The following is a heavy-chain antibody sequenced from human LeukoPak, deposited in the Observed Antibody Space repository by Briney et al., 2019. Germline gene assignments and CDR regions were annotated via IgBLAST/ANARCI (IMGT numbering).Heavy chain of an antibody. CDR3: ARDLNGYTYRIPAVGYFDY. D-gene: IGHD5-18*01. CDR1: GGTFSSYA. V-gene: IGHV1-69*04. Sequence: ASVKVSSKASGGTFSSYAISWVRQAPGQGLEWVGRIITILGIVNYAQKFQGRVTITADKSTSTAYMELSSLSSEDTAVYYCARDLNGYTYRIPAVGYFDYWGQGTLVTVS. CDR2: IITILGIV. J-gene: IGHJ4*02.